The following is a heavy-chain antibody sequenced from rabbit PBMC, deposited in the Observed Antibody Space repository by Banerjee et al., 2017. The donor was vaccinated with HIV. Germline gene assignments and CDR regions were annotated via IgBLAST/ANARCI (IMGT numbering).Heavy chain of an antibody. J-gene: IGHJ4*01. CDR3: ARDRYGSGSVDHDL. D-gene: IGHD5-1*01. V-gene: IGHV1S40*01. CDR1: GFSFSSSYY. CDR2: IYTGSSGTT. Sequence: QSLEESGGGLVQPEGSLTLTCAASGFSFSSSYYMCWVRQAPGKVLEWIGCIYTGSSGTTVYASWVNGRFTISKTSSTTVDLQMTSLTAADTATYFCARDRYGSGSVDHDLWGPGTLVTVS.